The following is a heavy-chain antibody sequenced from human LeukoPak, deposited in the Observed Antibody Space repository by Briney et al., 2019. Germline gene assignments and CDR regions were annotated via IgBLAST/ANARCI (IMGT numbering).Heavy chain of an antibody. CDR3: AKFGSGSAYYYYGMDV. Sequence: GGSLRLSCVASGFTSSSYAMSWVRQAPGKGLEWVSAISGSGGSTYYADSVKGRFTISRDNSKNSLYLQMNSLRAEDTAVYYCAKFGSGSAYYYYGMDVWGKGTTVTVSS. V-gene: IGHV3-23*01. J-gene: IGHJ6*04. CDR2: ISGSGGST. D-gene: IGHD3-10*01. CDR1: GFTSSSYA.